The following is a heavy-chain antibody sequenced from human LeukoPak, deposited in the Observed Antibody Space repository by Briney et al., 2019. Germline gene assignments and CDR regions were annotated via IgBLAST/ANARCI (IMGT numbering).Heavy chain of an antibody. J-gene: IGHJ4*02. CDR1: GGSISSSSYY. Sequence: TSSETLSLTCTVSGGSISSSSYYWGWIRQPPGKGLEWIGEINHSGSTNYNPSLKSRVTISVDTSKNQFSLKLSSVTAADTAVYYCAREGGLRYFDWLFDYFDYWGQGTLVTVSS. V-gene: IGHV4-39*07. CDR2: INHSGST. D-gene: IGHD3-9*01. CDR3: AREGGLRYFDWLFDYFDY.